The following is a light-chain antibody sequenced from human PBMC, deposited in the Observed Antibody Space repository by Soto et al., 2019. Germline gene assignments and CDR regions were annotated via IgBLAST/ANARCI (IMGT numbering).Light chain of an antibody. Sequence: SALTQPPXVSGSPGQSVTISCTGTSSDVGSSNGVSWYQQPPGTAPKLMIYDVSNRPSGVPDRFSGSKSGNTASLTISGLQADDEADYYCSSYTSSSTYVFGTGTKSPS. CDR2: DVS. CDR3: SSYTSSSTYV. V-gene: IGLV2-18*02. CDR1: SSDVGSSNG. J-gene: IGLJ1*01.